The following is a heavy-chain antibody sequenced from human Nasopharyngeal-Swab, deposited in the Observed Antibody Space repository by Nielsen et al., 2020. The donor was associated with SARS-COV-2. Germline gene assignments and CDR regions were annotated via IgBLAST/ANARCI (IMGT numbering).Heavy chain of an antibody. Sequence: SETLSLTCAVYGGSFSGYYWSWIRQPPGKGLEWIGEINHSGSTNYNPSLKSRVTISVDTSKNQFSLELSSVTAADTAVYYCARGEDTRNYYDSSVTDAFDIWGQGTMVTVSS. CDR1: GGSFSGYY. CDR3: ARGEDTRNYYDSSVTDAFDI. V-gene: IGHV4-34*01. J-gene: IGHJ3*02. CDR2: INHSGST. D-gene: IGHD3-22*01.